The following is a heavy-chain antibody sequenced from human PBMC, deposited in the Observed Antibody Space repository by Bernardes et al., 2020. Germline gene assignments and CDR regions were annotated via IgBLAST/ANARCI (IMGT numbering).Heavy chain of an antibody. J-gene: IGHJ3*02. CDR1: GFTFRNYC. CDR3: AREPRSTQRAFDI. V-gene: IGHV3-33*01. D-gene: IGHD2-2*01. CDR2: IWYDGSNK. Sequence: VGSLRLSRAASGFTFRNYCMNWVRQAPGKGLEWVAVIWYDGSNKYYADSVKGRFTISRDNSKNTLYLQMNSLRAEDTAVYYCAREPRSTQRAFDISGQGTMLTV.